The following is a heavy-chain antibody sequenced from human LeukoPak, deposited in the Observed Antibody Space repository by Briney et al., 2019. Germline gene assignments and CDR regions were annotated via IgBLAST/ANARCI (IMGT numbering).Heavy chain of an antibody. Sequence: PGGSLRLSCAASGFTFSSYGMHWVRQAPGKGLEWVAFIRYDGSNKHYADSVKGRFTISRDNSKNTLYLQMNSLRAEDTAVYYCAKASTYYDILTGYFDYWGRGTLVTVSS. CDR1: GFTFSSYG. CDR3: AKASTYYDILTGYFDY. V-gene: IGHV3-30*02. J-gene: IGHJ4*02. D-gene: IGHD3-9*01. CDR2: IRYDGSNK.